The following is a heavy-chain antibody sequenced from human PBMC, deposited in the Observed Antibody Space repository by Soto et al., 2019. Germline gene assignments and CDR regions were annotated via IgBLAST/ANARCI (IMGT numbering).Heavy chain of an antibody. CDR3: ARGRVVATSKGRWFDP. CDR2: INPNSGGT. Sequence: ASVKVSCKASGYTFTGYYMHWVRQAPGQGLEWMGWINPNSGGTNYAQKFQGRVTMTRDTSISTAYMELSRLRSDDTAVYYCARGRVVATSKGRWFDPWGQGTLVTVSS. J-gene: IGHJ5*02. V-gene: IGHV1-2*02. CDR1: GYTFTGYY. D-gene: IGHD5-12*01.